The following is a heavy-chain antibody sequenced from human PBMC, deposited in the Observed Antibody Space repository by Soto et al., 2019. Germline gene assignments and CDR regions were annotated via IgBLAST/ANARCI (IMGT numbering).Heavy chain of an antibody. CDR1: GFTFSSYG. Sequence: GGSLRLSCAASGFTFSSYGMHWVRQAPGKGLEWVAVIWYDGSNKYYADSVKGRFTISRDNSKNTLYLQMNSLRAEDTAVYYCARVAGSGSYGYLGFDYWGQGTLVTVSS. D-gene: IGHD3-10*01. J-gene: IGHJ4*02. V-gene: IGHV3-33*01. CDR2: IWYDGSNK. CDR3: ARVAGSGSYGYLGFDY.